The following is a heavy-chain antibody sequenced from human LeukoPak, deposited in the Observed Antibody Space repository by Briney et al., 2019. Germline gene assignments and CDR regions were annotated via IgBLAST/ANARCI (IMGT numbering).Heavy chain of an antibody. D-gene: IGHD1-26*01. CDR2: IYYSGST. CDR3: ARVATRRWFDP. CDR1: GGSISSGDYY. J-gene: IGHJ5*02. V-gene: IGHV4-30-4*01. Sequence: SETLSLTCTVSGGSISSGDYYWSWIRQPPGKGLEWIGYIYYSGSTYYNPSLKSRVTISVDTSKNQLSLKPSSVTAADTAVYYCARVATRRWFDPWGQGTLVTVSS.